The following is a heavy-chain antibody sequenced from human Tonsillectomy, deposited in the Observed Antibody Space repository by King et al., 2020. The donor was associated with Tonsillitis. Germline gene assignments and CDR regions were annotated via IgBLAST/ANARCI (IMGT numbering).Heavy chain of an antibody. CDR3: AKGERGVVVPAAMDY. D-gene: IGHD2-2*01. V-gene: IGHV3-23*04. CDR1: GFTFSSYA. J-gene: IGHJ4*02. Sequence: VQLVESGGGLVQPGGSLRLSCAASGFTFSSYAMSWVRQAPGKGLEWVSAISGSGGSTYYADSVKGRVTISRENSKNTLYLQMNSLRAEDTAVYYCAKGERGVVVPAAMDYWGQGSLVTVSS. CDR2: ISGSGGST.